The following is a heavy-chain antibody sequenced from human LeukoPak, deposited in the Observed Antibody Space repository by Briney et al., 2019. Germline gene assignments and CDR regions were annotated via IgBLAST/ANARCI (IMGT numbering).Heavy chain of an antibody. J-gene: IGHJ3*02. CDR3: ARDSSIFDVRAFDI. D-gene: IGHD3-9*01. CDR2: ISSDGSNK. V-gene: IGHV3-30-3*01. Sequence: GGSLRLSCAAFGFTFGDYAMHWVRQAPGKGLDWLTVISSDGSNKYYADSVKGRFTISRDSSKPTLFLQMNSLRPETTALYFCARDSSIFDVRAFDIWGRGTMVTVSS. CDR1: GFTFGDYA.